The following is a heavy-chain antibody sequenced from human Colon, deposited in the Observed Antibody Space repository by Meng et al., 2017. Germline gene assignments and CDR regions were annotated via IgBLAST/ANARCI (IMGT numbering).Heavy chain of an antibody. CDR2: ISYDGRLK. J-gene: IGHJ4*02. CDR3: ARDSGITFDH. CDR1: GITFDSHP. Sequence: VQRVEAGGGGVQPGKCLRLSCAASGITFDSHPMHWVRQAPGKGLGWGALISYDGRLKEYGDSVKGRFTIARDNANNTVYLQMNSLRAEDTAVYHCARDSGITFDHWGQGALVTVSS. V-gene: IGHV3-30*01. D-gene: IGHD1-14*01.